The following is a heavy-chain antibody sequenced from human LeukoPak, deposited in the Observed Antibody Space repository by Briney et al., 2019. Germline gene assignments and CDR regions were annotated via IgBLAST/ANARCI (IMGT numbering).Heavy chain of an antibody. D-gene: IGHD2-2*01. CDR2: ISTYNGNT. Sequence: ASVKVSCKASAYTSPNYGITWVRQAPGRGLEWMGWISTYNGNTQYVQNFQGRLTMTTDTPTKTVYMELRSLRSNDTAVYYCALPAKGAFFYYYMGVWGKGTTVTVSS. J-gene: IGHJ6*03. CDR1: AYTSPNYG. V-gene: IGHV1-18*01. CDR3: ALPAKGAFFYYYMGV.